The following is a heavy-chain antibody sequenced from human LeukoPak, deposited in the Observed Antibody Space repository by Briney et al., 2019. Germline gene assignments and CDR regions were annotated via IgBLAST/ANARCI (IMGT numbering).Heavy chain of an antibody. CDR3: ARVLEGSSGQHWYFDL. CDR2: INHSGST. CDR1: GFTFSSYT. J-gene: IGHJ2*01. Sequence: GSLRLSCAASGFTFSSYTMHWVRQPPGKGLEWIGEINHSGSTNYNPSLKSRVTISVDTSENQFSLKLSSVTAADTAVYYCARVLEGSSGQHWYFDLWGRGTLVTVSS. D-gene: IGHD6-19*01. V-gene: IGHV4-34*01.